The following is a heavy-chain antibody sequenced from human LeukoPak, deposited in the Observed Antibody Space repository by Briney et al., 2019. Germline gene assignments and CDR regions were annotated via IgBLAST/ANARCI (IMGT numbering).Heavy chain of an antibody. V-gene: IGHV5-51*01. CDR3: ARRGSSGWYQFNYFDY. CDR2: IHPADSDT. D-gene: IGHD6-19*01. J-gene: IGHJ4*02. Sequence: GESLKISCKASGYSFSNYWIGWVRQVPGKGLEWMGIIHPADSDTVYSPSLQGQVTISADKSINTVYLQWSSLEASDTAMYYCARRGSSGWYQFNYFDYWGQGTLVTVSS. CDR1: GYSFSNYW.